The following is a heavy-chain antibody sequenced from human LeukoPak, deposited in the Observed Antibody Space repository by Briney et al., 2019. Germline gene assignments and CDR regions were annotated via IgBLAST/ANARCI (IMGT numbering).Heavy chain of an antibody. J-gene: IGHJ5*02. CDR1: GGTFSSYA. V-gene: IGHV1-69*04. CDR3: ARDSPDYYDSSGFHNWFDP. D-gene: IGHD3-22*01. CDR2: IIPILGIA. Sequence: SVKVSCKASGGTFSSYAISWVRQAPGQGLEWMGRIIPILGIANYAQKLQGRVTMTTDTSTSTAYMELRSLRSDDTAVYYCARDSPDYYDSSGFHNWFDPWGQGTLVTVSS.